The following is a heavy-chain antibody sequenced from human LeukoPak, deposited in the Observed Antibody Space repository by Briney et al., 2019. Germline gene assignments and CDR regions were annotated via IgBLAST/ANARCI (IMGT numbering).Heavy chain of an antibody. D-gene: IGHD6-13*01. CDR3: ARARSSWYLDY. J-gene: IGHJ4*02. CDR1: GGSISSGGYY. Sequence: SETPSLTCTVSGGSISSGGYYWSWIRQHPGKGLEWIGYIYYSGSTYYNPSLKSRVTISVDTSKNQFSLKLSSVTAADTAVYYRARARSSWYLDYWGQGTLVTVSS. V-gene: IGHV4-31*03. CDR2: IYYSGST.